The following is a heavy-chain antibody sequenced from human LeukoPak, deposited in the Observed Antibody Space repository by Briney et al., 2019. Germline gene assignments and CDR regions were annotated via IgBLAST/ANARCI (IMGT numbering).Heavy chain of an antibody. V-gene: IGHV3-30*02. D-gene: IGHD2-21*01. J-gene: IGHJ4*02. Sequence: PGVSLRLSCAACGFPYSSYSMHWLRDAPGKGLEGVAFIWCDEIQKHHAHSVEGLFTIYRDNAKLTVYLIMNSLSTEDTDVYHCAEEGGAYSYWGQGTLVSVSS. CDR2: IWCDEIQK. CDR3: AEEGGAYSY. CDR1: GFPYSSYS.